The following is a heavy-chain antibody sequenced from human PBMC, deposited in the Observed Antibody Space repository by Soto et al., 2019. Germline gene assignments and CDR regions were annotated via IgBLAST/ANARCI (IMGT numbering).Heavy chain of an antibody. Sequence: SVKVSSKASGGTFSSYAISWVRQAPGQGLEWMGGIIPIFGTANYAQKFQGRVTITADESTSTAYMELSSLRSEDTAVYYCASHCSGGSCYYNWFDPWGQGTLVTVSS. J-gene: IGHJ5*02. CDR2: IIPIFGTA. CDR1: GGTFSSYA. V-gene: IGHV1-69*13. CDR3: ASHCSGGSCYYNWFDP. D-gene: IGHD2-15*01.